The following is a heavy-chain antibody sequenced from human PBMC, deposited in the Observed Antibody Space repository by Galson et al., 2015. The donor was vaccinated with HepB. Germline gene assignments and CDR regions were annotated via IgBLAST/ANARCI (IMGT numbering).Heavy chain of an antibody. Sequence: SCKASGGTFSSYTISWVRQAPGQGLEWMGRIIPILGIANYAQKFQGRVTITADKSTSTAYMELSSLRSEDTAVYYCARGHQDGKIINWFDPWGQGTLVTVSS. J-gene: IGHJ5*02. V-gene: IGHV1-69*02. CDR2: IIPILGIA. D-gene: IGHD1-14*01. CDR1: GGTFSSYT. CDR3: ARGHQDGKIINWFDP.